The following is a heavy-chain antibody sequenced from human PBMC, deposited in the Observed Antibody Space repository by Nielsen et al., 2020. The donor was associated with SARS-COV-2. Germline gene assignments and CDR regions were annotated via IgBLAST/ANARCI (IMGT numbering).Heavy chain of an antibody. Sequence: GESLKISCAASGFTFSSYGMHWVRQAPGKGLEWVAVIWYDGSNKYYADSVKGRFTISRDNSKNTLYLQMNSLRAEDTAIYYCARGWALDYWAQGTLVTVSS. CDR1: GFTFSSYG. CDR3: ARGWALDY. D-gene: IGHD6-13*01. J-gene: IGHJ4*02. CDR2: IWYDGSNK. V-gene: IGHV3-33*01.